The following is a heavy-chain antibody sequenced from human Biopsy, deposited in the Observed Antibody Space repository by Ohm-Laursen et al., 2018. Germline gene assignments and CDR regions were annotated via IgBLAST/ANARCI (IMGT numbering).Heavy chain of an antibody. CDR2: INHSGST. J-gene: IGHJ4*02. CDR3: ARGRLRAVARFDY. CDR1: GGYISHYY. D-gene: IGHD6-19*01. V-gene: IGHV4-34*01. Sequence: SETLSLTCTVSGGYISHYYWTWIRQPPGKGLEWIGEINHSGSTNYNPSLKSRVTISVDTSKNQFSLKLSSVTAADTAVYYCARGRLRAVARFDYWGQGTLVTVSS.